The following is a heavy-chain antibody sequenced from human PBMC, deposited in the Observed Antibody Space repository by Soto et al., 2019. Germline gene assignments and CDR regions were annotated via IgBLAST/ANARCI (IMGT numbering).Heavy chain of an antibody. CDR2: IYYSGST. CDR3: ARPQVLSLYNWFDP. J-gene: IGHJ5*02. Sequence: QLQLQESGPGLVKPSETLSLTCTVSGGSISSSSYYWGWIRQPPGKGLEWIGSIYYSGSTYYNPSLKSRVTISVDTSKNQFSLKLSSVTAADTAVYYCARPQVLSLYNWFDPWGQGTLVTVSS. D-gene: IGHD3-16*01. CDR1: GGSISSSSYY. V-gene: IGHV4-39*01.